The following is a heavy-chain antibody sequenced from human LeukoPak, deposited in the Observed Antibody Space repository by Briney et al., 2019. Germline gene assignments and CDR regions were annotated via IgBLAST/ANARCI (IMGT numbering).Heavy chain of an antibody. J-gene: IGHJ5*02. D-gene: IGHD3-9*01. Sequence: SETLSLTCSVSGVSISSRGYWGWIRQHPGKGLEWIGYIDYSGNTYYKPSLQSRVIISVDTSKNQFTQKLNFVTAADTAVYYCATGYGSGWFDAWGQGAVVTVSS. CDR3: ATGYGSGWFDA. CDR2: IDYSGNT. CDR1: GVSISSRGY. V-gene: IGHV4-31*03.